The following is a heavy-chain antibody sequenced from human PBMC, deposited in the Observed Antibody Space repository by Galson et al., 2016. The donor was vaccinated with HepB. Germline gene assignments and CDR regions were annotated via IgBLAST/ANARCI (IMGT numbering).Heavy chain of an antibody. J-gene: IGHJ4*02. CDR3: TRDLHGDGPNPAVHRGDY. CDR1: GFTLNTNN. CDR2: IFGGGST. Sequence: GFTLNTNNMTWVRQAPGKGLEWVSVIFGGGSTYYADSVAGRFIISKDDSQNIVYLQMKSLTADDTAVYYYTRDLHGDGPNPAVHRGDYWGQGTLVTVSS. D-gene: IGHD3-10*01. V-gene: IGHV3-53*01.